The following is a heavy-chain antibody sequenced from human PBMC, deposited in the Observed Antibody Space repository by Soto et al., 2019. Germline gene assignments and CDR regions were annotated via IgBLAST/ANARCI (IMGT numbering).Heavy chain of an antibody. Sequence: QVQLVQSGAEVKKPGSSVKVSCKSSGGTFSSYTISWVRQAPGQGLEWMGRIIPILGIANYAQKFQGGVTITADKSTSADYLELSSLRSEATAVYYCASGRDCTNGVCYTHYYYYRGVCGKATTVTVAS. CDR1: GGTFSSYT. CDR3: ASGRDCTNGVCYTHYYYYRGV. J-gene: IGHJ6*03. CDR2: IIPILGIA. D-gene: IGHD2-8*01. V-gene: IGHV1-69*02.